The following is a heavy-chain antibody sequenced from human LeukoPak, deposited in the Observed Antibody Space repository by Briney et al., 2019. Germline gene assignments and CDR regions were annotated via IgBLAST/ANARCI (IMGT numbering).Heavy chain of an antibody. CDR1: GDSISTNSAA. Sequence: PSQTLSLTPAVSGDSISTNSAAWHWTRQSPSRGLEWQARTYYTNNSYNDYAVSVKSRITIDPDTSRNQFSLQLNSVTPEDTAVYCCAISLSSLKKLRLDNWGQGTLVTVSS. D-gene: IGHD3-16*01. V-gene: IGHV6-1*01. J-gene: IGHJ4*02. CDR3: AISLSSLKKLRLDN. CDR2: TYYTNNSYN.